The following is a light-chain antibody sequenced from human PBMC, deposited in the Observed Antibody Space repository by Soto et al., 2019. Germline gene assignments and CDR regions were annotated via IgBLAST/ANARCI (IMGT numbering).Light chain of an antibody. CDR3: QQYGSSTGT. Sequence: VLTQSPGTLSLSKGERATLSCRASQSVSNNYLAWYQQKPGQAPRLLIYGASTRATGIPARFSGSGSGTEFTLTISRLEPEDFAVYYCQQYGSSTGTVGQGTKVDIK. V-gene: IGKV3-20*01. CDR2: GAS. CDR1: QSVSNNY. J-gene: IGKJ1*01.